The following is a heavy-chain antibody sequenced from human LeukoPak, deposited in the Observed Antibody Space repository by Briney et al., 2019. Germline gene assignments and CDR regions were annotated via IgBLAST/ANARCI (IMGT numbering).Heavy chain of an antibody. D-gene: IGHD2-2*01. CDR3: ARGGYCTSNSCYGDDAFDI. V-gene: IGHV4-59*01. J-gene: IGHJ3*02. CDR1: GGSIRNYY. Sequence: PSETLSLTCTMSGGSIRNYYWSWIRQPPGEGLEWIGYIYYSGSTNYNPSLKSRLTISVDTSKNQFSLRLSFVTAADTAMYFCARGGYCTSNSCYGDDAFDIWGQGTMVIVSS. CDR2: IYYSGST.